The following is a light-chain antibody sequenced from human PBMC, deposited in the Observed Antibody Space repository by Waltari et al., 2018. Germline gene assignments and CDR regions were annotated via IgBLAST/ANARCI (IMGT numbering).Light chain of an antibody. Sequence: QSVLTQPPSVSAAPGQKVTISCSGRSSNIGNNYVSWYQQLPGTAPKVLIYDNNKRPSGIPDRFSGSKSGTSATLDITGLQTGDEADYYCGTWDSTLSAGVFGGGTQLTVL. CDR1: SSNIGNNY. CDR3: GTWDSTLSAGV. V-gene: IGLV1-51*01. CDR2: DNN. J-gene: IGLJ7*01.